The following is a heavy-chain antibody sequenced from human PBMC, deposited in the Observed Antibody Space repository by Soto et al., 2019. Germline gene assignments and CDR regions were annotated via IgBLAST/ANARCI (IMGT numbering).Heavy chain of an antibody. V-gene: IGHV1-69*04. CDR3: ATDQLWRGSLGEVTTDLYFDS. CDR1: GGTFTTYP. CDR2: IIPLLGKA. Sequence: SMKVSFKAFGGTFTTYPISWGRQAPGPGLSWMGRIIPLLGKAEYVEKFQGRVTMTADKSTSTVYMELTSLRSEDTALYYCATDQLWRGSLGEVTTDLYFDSWGQGTLVTVSS. J-gene: IGHJ4*02. D-gene: IGHD3-3*01.